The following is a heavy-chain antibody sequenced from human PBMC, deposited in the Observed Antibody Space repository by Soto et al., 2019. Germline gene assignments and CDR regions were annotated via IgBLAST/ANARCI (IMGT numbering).Heavy chain of an antibody. V-gene: IGHV1-58*01. CDR2: IVVGSGNT. J-gene: IGHJ4*02. CDR3: ARVSWGKLHRIAARTRAPDY. CDR1: GFTFTSSA. Sequence: SVKVSCKASGFTFTSSAVQWVRQARGQRLEWIGWIVVGSGNTNYAQKFQERVTITRDMSTSTAYMELSSLRSEDTAVYYCARVSWGKLHRIAARTRAPDYWGQGTLVTVSS. D-gene: IGHD6-6*01.